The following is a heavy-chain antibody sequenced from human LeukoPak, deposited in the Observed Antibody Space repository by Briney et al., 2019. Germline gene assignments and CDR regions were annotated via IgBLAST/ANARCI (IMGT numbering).Heavy chain of an antibody. V-gene: IGHV3-53*01. CDR1: GLTVITND. CDR3: ARGVEPLAANTLAY. J-gene: IGHJ4*02. CDR2: LYSDGNT. Sequence: PVGSLRLSCAASGLTVITNDMTWVRQAPGKGLEWVSVLYSDGNTKYADSVQGRFTISRDNSKNTLYLEMNSLSPDDTAVYYCARGVEPLAANTLAYWGQGTLVTVSS. D-gene: IGHD1-14*01.